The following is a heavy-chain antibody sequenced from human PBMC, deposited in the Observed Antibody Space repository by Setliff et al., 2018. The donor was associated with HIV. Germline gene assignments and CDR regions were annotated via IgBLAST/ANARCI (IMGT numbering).Heavy chain of an antibody. V-gene: IGHV5-51*01. CDR1: GYSFTDYW. Sequence: ESLKISCKGSGYSFTDYWIGWVRQMPGKGLEWMGLIWPDDSDTIYSPSFQGQVTISADKSITTAYLQWSSLQASDTATYFCARRDRYSYGTGAFDFWGQGTLVTVSS. D-gene: IGHD5-12*01. J-gene: IGHJ4*02. CDR2: IWPDDSDT. CDR3: ARRDRYSYGTGAFDF.